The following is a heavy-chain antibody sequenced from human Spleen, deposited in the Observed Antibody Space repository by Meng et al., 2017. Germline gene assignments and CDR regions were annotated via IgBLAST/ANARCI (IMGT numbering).Heavy chain of an antibody. CDR2: ISSSSSYI. CDR1: GGSFSGYY. Sequence: GGSLRLSCAVYGGSFSGYYWSWVRQAPGKGLEWVSSISSSSSYIYYADSVKGRFTISRDNAKNSLYLQMNSLRAEDTAVYYCARSYYYGMDVWGQGTTVTVSS. CDR3: ARSYYYGMDV. V-gene: IGHV3-21*01. J-gene: IGHJ6*02.